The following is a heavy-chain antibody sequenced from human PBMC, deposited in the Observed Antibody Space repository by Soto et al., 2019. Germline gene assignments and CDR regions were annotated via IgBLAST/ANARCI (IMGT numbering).Heavy chain of an antibody. V-gene: IGHV3-73*01. CDR2: IRSKGNNYAT. Sequence: EVQLVESGGGLVQPGGSLKLSCAASGFTFSWSAMHWVRQASGKGLEWVGRIRSKGNNYATEYAASVTGRFTISRDDSKNMVYLQMNSLETEDTAVYYGPRWAHSHAWYFDLWGRGTLVTVSS. CDR1: GFTFSWSA. J-gene: IGHJ2*01. CDR3: PRWAHSHAWYFDL. D-gene: IGHD1-26*01.